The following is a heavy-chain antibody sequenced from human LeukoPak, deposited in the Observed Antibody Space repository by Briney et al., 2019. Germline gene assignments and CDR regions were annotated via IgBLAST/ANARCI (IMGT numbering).Heavy chain of an antibody. CDR3: ARGKWLQLRDYYYYGLDV. V-gene: IGHV4-34*01. D-gene: IGHD5-24*01. J-gene: IGHJ6*02. CDR1: GGSFSGYH. CDR2: INHSGST. Sequence: SETLSLTCAVYGGSFSGYHWSWIRQPPGKGLEWIGEINHSGSTNYDPSLKSRVTISVDTSKNQFSLKLSSVTAADTAVYYCARGKWLQLRDYYYYGLDVWAKGPRSPSP.